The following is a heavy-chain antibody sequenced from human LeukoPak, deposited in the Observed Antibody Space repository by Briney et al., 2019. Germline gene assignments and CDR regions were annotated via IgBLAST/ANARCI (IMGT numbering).Heavy chain of an antibody. D-gene: IGHD2-21*01. J-gene: IGHJ4*02. Sequence: GGSLRLSCAASGFTFSTYGMHWVRQAPGKGLEGVAVISYDGSNEYYADSVKGRFTISRDNSKNTLYLQMSSLRAEDTAVYYCAKEFNRGLPDYWGQGTLVTVPS. V-gene: IGHV3-30*18. CDR2: ISYDGSNE. CDR3: AKEFNRGLPDY. CDR1: GFTFSTYG.